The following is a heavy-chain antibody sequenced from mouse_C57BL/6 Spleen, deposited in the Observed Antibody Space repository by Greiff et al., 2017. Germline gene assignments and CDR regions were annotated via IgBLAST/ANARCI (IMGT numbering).Heavy chain of an antibody. CDR2: INPSNGGT. V-gene: IGHV1-53*01. Sequence: QVQLQQPGTELVKPGASVKLSCKASGYTFTTYWMHWVKQRPGQGLEWIGNINPSNGGTNYNEKFKSKATLTVDKSSSTAYMQLSSLTSEDSAVYYCALWLLPYYAMDYWGQGTSVTVSS. D-gene: IGHD2-3*01. J-gene: IGHJ4*01. CDR3: ALWLLPYYAMDY. CDR1: GYTFTTYW.